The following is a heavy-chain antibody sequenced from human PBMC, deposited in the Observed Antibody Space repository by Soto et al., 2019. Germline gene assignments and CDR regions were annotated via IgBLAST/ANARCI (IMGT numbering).Heavy chain of an antibody. Sequence: SETLSLTCTVSGGSISSYYWSWIRQPPGKGLEWIGYIYHSGSSNYNPSLKSRVTILLDTSKNLFSLKLSSVTAADAAVYYCARQMSVVVTPWWFDPWGQGTLVTVSS. D-gene: IGHD2-15*01. J-gene: IGHJ5*02. CDR1: GGSISSYY. V-gene: IGHV4-59*08. CDR2: IYHSGSS. CDR3: ARQMSVVVTPWWFDP.